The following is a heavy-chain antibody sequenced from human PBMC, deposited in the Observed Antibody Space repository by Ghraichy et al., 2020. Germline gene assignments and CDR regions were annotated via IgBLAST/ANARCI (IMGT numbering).Heavy chain of an antibody. CDR1: GFTFSSYS. V-gene: IGHV3-21*01. CDR3: ARASFLAGAAADP. D-gene: IGHD6-13*01. CDR2: ISSSSSYI. Sequence: LSLTCAASGFTFSSYSMNWVRQAPGKGLEWVSSISSSSSYIYYADSVKGRFTISRDNAKNSLYLQMNSLRAEDTAVYYCARASFLAGAAADPWGQGTLVTVSS. J-gene: IGHJ5*02.